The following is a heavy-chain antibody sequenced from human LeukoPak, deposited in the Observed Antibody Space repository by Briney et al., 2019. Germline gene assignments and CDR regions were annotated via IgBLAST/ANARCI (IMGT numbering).Heavy chain of an antibody. V-gene: IGHV1-46*01. Sequence: ASVKVSCKVSGYTFTSYYMYWVRQAPGQGLEWMGIINPSGGSTSYAQKFQGRVTMTRDTSTSTVYMELSSLRAEDTAVYYCARGPRSRGEYYDGSKNWFDPWGQGTLVTVSS. D-gene: IGHD3-10*01. J-gene: IGHJ5*02. CDR3: ARGPRSRGEYYDGSKNWFDP. CDR2: INPSGGST. CDR1: GYTFTSYY.